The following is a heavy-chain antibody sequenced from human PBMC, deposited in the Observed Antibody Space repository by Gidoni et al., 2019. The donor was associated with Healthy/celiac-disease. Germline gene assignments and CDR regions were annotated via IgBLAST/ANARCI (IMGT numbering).Heavy chain of an antibody. J-gene: IGHJ4*02. D-gene: IGHD4-4*01. V-gene: IGHV1-46*01. CDR3: ARDRLHGCFDF. CDR1: GYTFTSYY. Sequence: QVQLVQSGAEVKKPGASVTVSCKASGYTFTSYYMHWVRQAPRQGLEWMGITNHSAGSTSYAKKFQGRVTMTRDTSTSTVYMELSSLRSEDTAGYYCARDRLHGCFDFWGQGTLVTVSS. CDR2: TNHSAGST.